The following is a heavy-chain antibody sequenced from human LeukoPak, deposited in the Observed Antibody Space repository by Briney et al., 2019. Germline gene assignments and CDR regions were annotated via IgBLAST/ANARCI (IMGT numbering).Heavy chain of an antibody. CDR3: ARVKGLWSGYYSNWFDP. CDR2: IIPILGIA. V-gene: IGHV1-69*04. J-gene: IGHJ5*02. CDR1: GYTFTAYY. Sequence: ASVKVSCKASGYTFTAYYIHWVRRAPGQGLEWMGRIIPILGIANYAQKFQGRVTITADKSTSTAYMELSSLRSEDTAVYYCARVKGLWSGYYSNWFDPWGQGTLVTVSS. D-gene: IGHD3-3*01.